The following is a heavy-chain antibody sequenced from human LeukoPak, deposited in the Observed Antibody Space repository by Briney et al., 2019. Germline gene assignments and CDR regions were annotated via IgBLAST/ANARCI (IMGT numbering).Heavy chain of an antibody. J-gene: IGHJ4*02. D-gene: IGHD3-10*01. CDR3: ARHGGDLADY. V-gene: IGHV4-61*02. CDR2: IYTSGST. Sequence: SQTLSLTCSVSGDSIRSGTYYWSWIRQPAGKGLEWIGRIYTSGSTSYNPSLKSRVTISVDTSKNQFSLKLSSVTAADTAVYYCARHGGDLADYWGQGTLVTVSS. CDR1: GDSIRSGTYY.